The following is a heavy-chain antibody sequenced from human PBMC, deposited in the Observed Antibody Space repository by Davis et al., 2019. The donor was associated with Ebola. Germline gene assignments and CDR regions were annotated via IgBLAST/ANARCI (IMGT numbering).Heavy chain of an antibody. D-gene: IGHD3-22*01. V-gene: IGHV1-8*01. CDR2: MNPNSGNT. J-gene: IGHJ4*02. CDR1: GYTFTSYD. Sequence: AASVKVSCKASGYTFTSYDINWVRQATGQGLEWMGWMNPNSGNTGYAQKFQGRVTMTPNTSISTAYMELSSLRSEDTAVYYCARGGSYYYDSSGYFFDNWGQGTLVTVSS. CDR3: ARGGSYYYDSSGYFFDN.